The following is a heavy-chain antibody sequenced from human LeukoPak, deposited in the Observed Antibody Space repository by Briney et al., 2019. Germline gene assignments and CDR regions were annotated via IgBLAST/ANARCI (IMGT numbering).Heavy chain of an antibody. D-gene: IGHD2-15*01. CDR3: ASVNSWGYCSGGSCSDY. CDR2: IYYSGST. J-gene: IGHJ4*02. CDR1: GGSISSSSYY. Sequence: SETLSLTCTVSGGSISSSSYYWGWIRQPPGKGLGWIGSIYYSGSTYYNPSLKSRVTISVDTSKNQFSLKLSSVTAADAAVYYCASVNSWGYCSGGSCSDYWGQGTLVTVSS. V-gene: IGHV4-39*07.